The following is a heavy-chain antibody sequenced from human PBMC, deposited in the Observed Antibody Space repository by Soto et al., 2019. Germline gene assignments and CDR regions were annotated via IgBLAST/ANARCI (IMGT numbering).Heavy chain of an antibody. D-gene: IGHD2-15*01. J-gene: IGHJ1*01. CDR1: GFTFSSYA. Sequence: EVQLLESGGGLVQPGGSLRLSCAASGFTFSSYAMSWVRQAPGKGLEWVSAISGSGGSTYYADSVKGRFTISRDNSKNTLYLQMNSLRAEDTAVYYCAKAPEGCSGGSCYSEYFQHWGQGTLVTVSS. CDR3: AKAPEGCSGGSCYSEYFQH. V-gene: IGHV3-23*01. CDR2: ISGSGGST.